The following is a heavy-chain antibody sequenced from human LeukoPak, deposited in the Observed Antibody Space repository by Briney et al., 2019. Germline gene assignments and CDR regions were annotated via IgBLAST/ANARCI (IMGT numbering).Heavy chain of an antibody. J-gene: IGHJ6*02. CDR1: GFTFSSYS. D-gene: IGHD2-21*02. CDR3: ARAFCGADCYSYYYYAMDV. CDR2: ISSSSSTI. V-gene: IGHV3-48*01. Sequence: GGSLRLSCAASGFTFSSYSMNWVRQAPGKGLEWVSYISSSSSTIYYADSVKGRFTISRDNSKNTLYLQMNSLRAEDTAVYYCARAFCGADCYSYYYYAMDVWGQGTTVTVS.